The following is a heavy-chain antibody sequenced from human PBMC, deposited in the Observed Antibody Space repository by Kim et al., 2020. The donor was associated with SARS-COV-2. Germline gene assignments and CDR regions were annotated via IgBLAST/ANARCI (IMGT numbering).Heavy chain of an antibody. J-gene: IGHJ5*02. D-gene: IGHD3-10*01. CDR3: ARDMPPDGELGPPTNWFDP. Sequence: GGSLRLSCAASGFTFDDYGMSWVRQAPGKGLEWVSGINWNGGSTGYADSVKGRFTISRDNAKNSLYLQMNSLRAEDTALYHCARDMPPDGELGPPTNWFDPWGQGTLVTVSS. CDR2: INWNGGST. CDR1: GFTFDDYG. V-gene: IGHV3-20*01.